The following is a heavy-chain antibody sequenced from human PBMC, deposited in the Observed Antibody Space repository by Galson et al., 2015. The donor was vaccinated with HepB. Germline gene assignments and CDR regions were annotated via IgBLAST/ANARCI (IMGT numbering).Heavy chain of an antibody. J-gene: IGHJ6*02. CDR1: GFTVSSYS. D-gene: IGHD3-10*01. Sequence: SLRLSCAASGFTVSSYSIHWVRRAPGKGLEWLSYISGSSSSIYYADSVKGRLTISRDNAKNSLYLQMNSLRAEDTAVYYCARDRGGSGSYLTYYYGMDVWGQGTTVTVSS. CDR2: ISGSSSSI. CDR3: ARDRGGSGSYLTYYYGMDV. V-gene: IGHV3-48*04.